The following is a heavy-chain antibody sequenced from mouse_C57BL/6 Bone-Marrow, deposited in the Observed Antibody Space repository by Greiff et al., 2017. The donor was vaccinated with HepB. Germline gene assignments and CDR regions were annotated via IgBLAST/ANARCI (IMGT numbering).Heavy chain of an antibody. CDR3: TRGWDLSWFAY. D-gene: IGHD4-1*01. Sequence: EVMLVESGGGLVQPGGSMKLSCAASGFTFSDAWMDWVRQSPEKGLEWVAEIRNKANNHATYYAESVKGRFTISSDDSKSSVYLQMNSLRAEDTGIYYCTRGWDLSWFAYWGQGTLVTVSA. CDR2: IRNKANNHAT. J-gene: IGHJ3*01. V-gene: IGHV6-6*01. CDR1: GFTFSDAW.